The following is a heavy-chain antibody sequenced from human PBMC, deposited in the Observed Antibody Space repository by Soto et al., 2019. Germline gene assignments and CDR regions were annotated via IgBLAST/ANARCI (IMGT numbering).Heavy chain of an antibody. Sequence: EVQLLESGGGLIQPGGSLRLSCSASGFSFNSYAMMWVRQAPGMGLEWVSVISGSGGSSYFADSAKGRFTISRDNSKNMLYLEMNSLRAEDTARYFCAKGSIEYSASVDYWGQGTLVIVSS. J-gene: IGHJ4*02. CDR2: ISGSGGSS. V-gene: IGHV3-23*01. D-gene: IGHD5-12*01. CDR3: AKGSIEYSASVDY. CDR1: GFSFNSYA.